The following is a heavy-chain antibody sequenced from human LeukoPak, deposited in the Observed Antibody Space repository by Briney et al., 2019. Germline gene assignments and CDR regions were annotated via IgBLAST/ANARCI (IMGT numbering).Heavy chain of an antibody. Sequence: ASVKVPCKASGYTFPSHYLHWGRQPPGQGLEWMGIIHPSGGSTSYAQKFQGRVTMTRDTSTSTVYMELSSLRSEDTAVYYCARDWTESDYWGQGTLVTVSS. CDR1: GYTFPSHY. D-gene: IGHD3/OR15-3a*01. J-gene: IGHJ4*02. CDR3: ARDWTESDY. CDR2: IHPSGGST. V-gene: IGHV1-46*01.